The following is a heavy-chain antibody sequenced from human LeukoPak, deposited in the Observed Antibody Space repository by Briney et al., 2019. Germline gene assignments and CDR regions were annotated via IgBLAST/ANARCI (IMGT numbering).Heavy chain of an antibody. D-gene: IGHD3-22*01. CDR1: GLSISNYE. V-gene: IGHV3-48*03. CDR2: ISSSGSTT. CDR3: ARGNYYENSGYWVLSAFDI. J-gene: IGHJ3*02. Sequence: PGGSLRLSCAASGLSISNYEMNWVRQAPGKGLEWVSYISSSGSTTYYADSVKGRFTISRDNAKNSLYLQMNSLRAEDTAVYYCARGNYYENSGYWVLSAFDIWGQGTMVTVSS.